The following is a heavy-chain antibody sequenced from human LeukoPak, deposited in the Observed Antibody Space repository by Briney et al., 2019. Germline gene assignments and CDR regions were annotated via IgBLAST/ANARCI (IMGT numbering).Heavy chain of an antibody. D-gene: IGHD6-6*01. CDR2: IIPIFGTA. V-gene: IGHV1-69*06. CDR3: ARSHSSSVLPGYYYYMDV. Sequence: GASVKVSCKASGGTFSSYAISWVRQAPGQGLEWMGGIIPIFGTANYAQNFQGRVTITADKFPSTAYMELSSLGSEDAAVYYCARSHSSSVLPGYYYYMDVWGKGTTVTVSS. J-gene: IGHJ6*03. CDR1: GGTFSSYA.